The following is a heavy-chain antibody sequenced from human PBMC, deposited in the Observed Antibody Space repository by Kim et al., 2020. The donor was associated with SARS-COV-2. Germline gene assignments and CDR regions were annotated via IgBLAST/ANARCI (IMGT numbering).Heavy chain of an antibody. J-gene: IGHJ6*02. CDR3: AREWGSGLDV. CDR2: SNK. Sequence: SNKYYADSVKGRFTISRDNSKNTLYLQMNSLRAEDTAVYYWAREWGSGLDVWGQGTTVTVSS. V-gene: IGHV3-30*01. D-gene: IGHD3-10*01.